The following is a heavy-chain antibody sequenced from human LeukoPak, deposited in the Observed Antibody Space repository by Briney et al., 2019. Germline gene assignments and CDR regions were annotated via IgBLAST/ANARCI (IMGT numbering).Heavy chain of an antibody. D-gene: IGHD2-2*01. J-gene: IGHJ5*02. CDR2: VYASGST. V-gene: IGHV4-4*07. Sequence: SQSLSLTCTVSAHSTGNFYWTWIRQPAGKRLEYIGRVYASGSTNYNPSLKSRVTMSIDTSKNQFSLKLTSVTAADTAVYYCVKEYCSTTICYPSGCWYDPWGQGTLVTVSS. CDR1: AHSTGNFY. CDR3: VKEYCSTTICYPSGCWYDP.